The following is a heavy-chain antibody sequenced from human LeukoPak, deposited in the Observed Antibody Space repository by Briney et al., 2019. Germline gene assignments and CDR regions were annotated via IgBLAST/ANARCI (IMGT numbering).Heavy chain of an antibody. J-gene: IGHJ4*02. CDR1: GFTVSSNE. D-gene: IGHD3-16*02. V-gene: IGHV3-23*01. CDR3: ANRIMITFGGVIVINNFDY. Sequence: GGSLRLSCAASGFTVSSNEMSWVRQAPGEGLEWVSTVGGSGVTTYYADSVKGRFTVSRDNSKNTLYLQMNSLRAEDTAVYYCANRIMITFGGVIVINNFDYWGQGTLVTVSS. CDR2: VGGSGVTT.